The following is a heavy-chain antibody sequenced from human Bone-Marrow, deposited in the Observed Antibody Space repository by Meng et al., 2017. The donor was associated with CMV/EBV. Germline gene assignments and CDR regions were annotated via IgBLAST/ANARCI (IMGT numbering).Heavy chain of an antibody. CDR1: GFTFSSYG. J-gene: IGHJ4*02. CDR3: ARASPPPPYYFAY. D-gene: IGHD2-2*01. Sequence: GESLKISCAASGFTFSSYGMHWVRQAPGKGLEWVAFIRYDGSNKYYADSVKGRFTISRDNSKNTLYLQMNSLRAEDTDVYYCARASPPPPYYFAYWGQGKLV. V-gene: IGHV3-30*02. CDR2: IRYDGSNK.